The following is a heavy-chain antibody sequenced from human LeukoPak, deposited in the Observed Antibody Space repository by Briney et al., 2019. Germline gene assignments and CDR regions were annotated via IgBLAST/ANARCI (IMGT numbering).Heavy chain of an antibody. CDR3: ARDSRHSGSYYFDY. D-gene: IGHD1-26*01. V-gene: IGHV3-66*01. CDR1: GFTVSSNY. CDR2: IYSGGST. Sequence: GGSLRLSXAASGFTVSSNYMSWVRQAPGKGLEWVSVIYSGGSTYYADSVKGRFTISRDNAKNSLYLQMNSLRAEDTAVYYCARDSRHSGSYYFDYWGQGTLVTVSS. J-gene: IGHJ4*02.